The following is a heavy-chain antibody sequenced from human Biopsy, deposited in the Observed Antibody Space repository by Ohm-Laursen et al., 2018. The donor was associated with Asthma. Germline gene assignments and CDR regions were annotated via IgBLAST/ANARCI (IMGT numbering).Heavy chain of an antibody. CDR2: ISWSSSYT. Sequence: LSLTCAASGFSLSDYYMSWIRQAPGKGLEWVSYISWSSSYTNYADSVKGRFTISRDNSKSTLFLQMDSLSAEDTAVYYCAKDFRGIAVAGDRGFDYWGQGTLVTVSS. V-gene: IGHV3-11*05. D-gene: IGHD6-19*01. J-gene: IGHJ4*02. CDR1: GFSLSDYY. CDR3: AKDFRGIAVAGDRGFDY.